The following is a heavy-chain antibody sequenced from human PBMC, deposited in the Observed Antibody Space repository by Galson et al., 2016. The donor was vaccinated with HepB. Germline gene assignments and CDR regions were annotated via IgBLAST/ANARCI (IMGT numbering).Heavy chain of an antibody. CDR1: EFIFRNYG. V-gene: IGHV3-33*08. CDR3: ARKTHNDLPFDV. Sequence: SLRLSCAGSEFIFRNYGIHWVRQSPSEGLQWVAVIWEGGFNKIYADSVKARFTVSRDDSKNTAYLEMTNLRAEDTAVYYCARKTHNDLPFDVWGQGTMVAVSS. J-gene: IGHJ3*01. D-gene: IGHD3-16*01. CDR2: IWEGGFNK.